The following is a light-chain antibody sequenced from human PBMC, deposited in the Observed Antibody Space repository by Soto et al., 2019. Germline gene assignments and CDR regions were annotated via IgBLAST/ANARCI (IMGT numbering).Light chain of an antibody. J-gene: IGLJ1*01. CDR3: GTWDSSLSAFV. CDR2: ENN. CDR1: SSNIGNNY. Sequence: QSALTQPPSVSAAPGQKVTISCSGSSSNIGNNYVSWYQQLPGTAPKPLIYENNKRPSGIPDRFSGSKSGTSATLGITGLQTGDEAGYYCGTWDSSLSAFVFGTGTKVTVL. V-gene: IGLV1-51*02.